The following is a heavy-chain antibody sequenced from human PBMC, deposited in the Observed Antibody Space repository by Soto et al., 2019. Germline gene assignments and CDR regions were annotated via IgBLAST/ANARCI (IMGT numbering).Heavy chain of an antibody. CDR3: ARDGSMVRERWFDP. D-gene: IGHD3-10*01. Sequence: VQFVESGGGVVQPGGSLSLSCAASGFTFIGYWMHWVRQGPGKGLVWVARINNDGIDTTYADSVKGRFTISRDNTKNMVYLEMNSLRADDTAVYYCARDGSMVRERWFDPWGQGTLVTVSS. V-gene: IGHV3-74*03. J-gene: IGHJ5*02. CDR2: INNDGIDT. CDR1: GFTFIGYW.